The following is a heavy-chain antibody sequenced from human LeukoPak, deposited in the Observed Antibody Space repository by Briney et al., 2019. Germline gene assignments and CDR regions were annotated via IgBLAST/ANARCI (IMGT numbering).Heavy chain of an antibody. Sequence: GGSLRLSCAASGFTFSSYGMHWVRQAPGKGLEWVAFIRYDGSNKYYADSVKGRFTISRDNSKNTLYLQMNSLRAEDTAVYYCARGPSIAVAGYFDYWGQGTLVTVSS. D-gene: IGHD6-19*01. CDR3: ARGPSIAVAGYFDY. J-gene: IGHJ4*02. V-gene: IGHV3-30*02. CDR2: IRYDGSNK. CDR1: GFTFSSYG.